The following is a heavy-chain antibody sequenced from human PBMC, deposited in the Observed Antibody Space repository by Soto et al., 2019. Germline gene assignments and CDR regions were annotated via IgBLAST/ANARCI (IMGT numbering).Heavy chain of an antibody. D-gene: IGHD5-18*01. CDR1: GFLVNSAY. V-gene: IGHV3-53*01. J-gene: IGHJ4*02. CDR3: ARSGYSFAWGY. Sequence: EVQLVESGGGLIPPGGSLRLSCAASGFLVNSAYMTWVRQAPGKGLEWLSMINSDGSTLYAESVKGRFTISRDNSKNRLDLQMNSLRAEHTAMYYCARSGYSFAWGYWGQGTLVSVT. CDR2: INSDGST.